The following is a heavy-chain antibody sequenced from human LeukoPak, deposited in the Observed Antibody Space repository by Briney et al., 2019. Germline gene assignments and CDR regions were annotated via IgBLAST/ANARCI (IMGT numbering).Heavy chain of an antibody. J-gene: IGHJ4*02. CDR3: ARSNREFASGSGDY. CDR1: GFPFSSHW. CDR2: INQDGSEK. V-gene: IGHV3-7*05. Sequence: PGGSLSLSCAASGFPFSSHWMSWVRQAPGKGLEWVANINQDGSEKYYVDSVKGRFSISRDNAKNSLYLQMNSLRAEDTAVYYCARSNREFASGSGDYWGQGTLVTVSS. D-gene: IGHD3-10*01.